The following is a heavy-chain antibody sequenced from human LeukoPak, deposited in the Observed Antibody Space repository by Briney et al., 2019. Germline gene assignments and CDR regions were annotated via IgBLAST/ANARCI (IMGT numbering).Heavy chain of an antibody. Sequence: GGSLRLSCAASGFTFSTYAMTWVRQAPGKGLEWVSVISGSGGTTYYADSVKGRFTLSRDNSKNTVFLQMNSLRAEDTAVYYCAKSIGGVVVVAADYWGQGTLVTVSS. CDR1: GFTFSTYA. CDR2: ISGSGGTT. V-gene: IGHV3-23*01. CDR3: AKSIGGVVVVAADY. D-gene: IGHD2-15*01. J-gene: IGHJ4*02.